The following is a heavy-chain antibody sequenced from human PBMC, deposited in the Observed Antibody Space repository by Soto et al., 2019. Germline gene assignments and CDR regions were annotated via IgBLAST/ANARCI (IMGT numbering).Heavy chain of an antibody. CDR2: IMPMFGVT. CDR3: AGEGVTSSMSLPWIGYHYSGLDV. D-gene: IGHD2-2*01. J-gene: IGHJ6*02. V-gene: IGHV1-69*05. CDR1: GGTFNSHT. Sequence: QVQLVQSGAEVKKPGSSVKVSCRAPGGTFNSHTITWVRQAPGQGLEWMGGIMPMFGVTNYARKFQGGLTMTPNESTTTAYMEVSGLTAEDTAVYYCAGEGVTSSMSLPWIGYHYSGLDVWGQGTTVIVSS.